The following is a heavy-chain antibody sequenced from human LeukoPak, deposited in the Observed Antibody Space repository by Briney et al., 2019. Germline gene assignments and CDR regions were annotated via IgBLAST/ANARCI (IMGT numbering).Heavy chain of an antibody. CDR2: ISYDGSNK. CDR3: AKDTGHPWELHS. J-gene: IGHJ4*02. V-gene: IGHV3-30*18. CDR1: GFTFSSYG. D-gene: IGHD1-26*01. Sequence: PGGSLRLSCAASGFTFSSYGMHWVRQAPGKGLEWVAVISYDGSNKYYADSVKGRFTISRDNSKNTLYLQMNSLRAEDTAVYYCAKDTGHPWELHSWGQGTLVTVSS.